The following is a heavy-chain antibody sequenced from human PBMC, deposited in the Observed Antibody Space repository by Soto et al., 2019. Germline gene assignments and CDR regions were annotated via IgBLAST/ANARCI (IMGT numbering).Heavy chain of an antibody. CDR2: IKEDGSEK. CDR1: GFTFSSYW. V-gene: IGHV3-7*04. CDR3: ARATGADKEDY. D-gene: IGHD3-10*01. Sequence: EVQLVESGGGLVQPGGSLRLSWAASGFTFSSYWMSWVRRAPGRGLEWVGNIKEDGSEKYYVDSVNGRFTVSRDNAKNSLYLQMNSLRAEDTALYYCARATGADKEDYWGQGTLVTVSS. J-gene: IGHJ4*02.